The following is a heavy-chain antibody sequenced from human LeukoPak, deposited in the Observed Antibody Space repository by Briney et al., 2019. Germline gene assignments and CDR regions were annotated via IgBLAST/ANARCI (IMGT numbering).Heavy chain of an antibody. J-gene: IGHJ4*02. CDR3: ARAATSYCSSTSCYTGLFFDY. Sequence: SETLSLTCTVSGGSISSYYWSWIRQPPGKGQEWIGYIYYSGSTNYNPSLKSRVTISVDTSKNQFSLKLSSVTAADTAVYYCARAATSYCSSTSCYTGLFFDYWGQGTLVTVSS. CDR2: IYYSGST. V-gene: IGHV4-59*01. D-gene: IGHD2-2*02. CDR1: GGSISSYY.